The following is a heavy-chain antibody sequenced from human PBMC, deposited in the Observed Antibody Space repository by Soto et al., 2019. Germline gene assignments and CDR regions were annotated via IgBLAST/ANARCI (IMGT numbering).Heavy chain of an antibody. CDR3: AREQWGFDS. V-gene: IGHV4-31*03. CDR1: NGSISTNGHY. CDR2: IYYTGNS. D-gene: IGHD6-19*01. J-gene: IGHJ4*02. Sequence: QAQLQESGPELVKSSQTLSLTCTVSNGSISTNGHYWTWIRQRPGKGLEWIAYIYYTGNSYYNPSLKSRLTISIDTSKNQFSLTLRSVTAADTAVYYCAREQWGFDSWGQGTLVTVS.